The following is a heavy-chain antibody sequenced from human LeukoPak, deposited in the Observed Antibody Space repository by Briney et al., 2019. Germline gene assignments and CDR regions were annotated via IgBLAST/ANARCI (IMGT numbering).Heavy chain of an antibody. Sequence: PGRSLRLSCAASGFTFSSYAMSWVRQAPGKGLEWVSGISDSGVSSYYADSVEGRFTISRDNSKNTLYLQMNSLRAEDTAVYYCAKDIGRYCSGGTCYADYWGQGTLVTVSS. D-gene: IGHD2-15*01. CDR2: ISDSGVSS. CDR3: AKDIGRYCSGGTCYADY. CDR1: GFTFSSYA. V-gene: IGHV3-23*01. J-gene: IGHJ4*02.